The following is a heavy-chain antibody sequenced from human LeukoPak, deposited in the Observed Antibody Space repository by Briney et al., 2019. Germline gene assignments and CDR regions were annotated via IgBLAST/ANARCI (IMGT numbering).Heavy chain of an antibody. CDR1: GYTFTSYG. CDR2: ISAYNGNT. D-gene: IGHD3-22*01. CDR3: ASLPLYYYDSSGRVAFDI. J-gene: IGHJ3*02. V-gene: IGHV1-18*01. Sequence: GASVKVSCKASGYTFTSYGISWVRQAPGQGLEWMGWISAYNGNTNYAQKLQGRVTVTTDTSTSTAYMELRSLRSDDTAVYYCASLPLYYYDSSGRVAFDIWGQGTMVTVSS.